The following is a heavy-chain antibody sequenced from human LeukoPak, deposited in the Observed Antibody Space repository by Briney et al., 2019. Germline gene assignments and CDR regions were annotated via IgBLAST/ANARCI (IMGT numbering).Heavy chain of an antibody. J-gene: IGHJ6*03. V-gene: IGHV4-39*07. Sequence: PSETLSLTRTVSGGSISSGGSYWGCIRQPPGKGLEWIGSIYYSGSTWYNPALKSRATISVDTPKNQFSLRLTSVTAADTAIYYCARASFDSVYYFYMDVWGKGTKVTVSS. CDR3: ARASFDSVYYFYMDV. D-gene: IGHD3-22*01. CDR2: IYYSGST. CDR1: GGSISSGGSY.